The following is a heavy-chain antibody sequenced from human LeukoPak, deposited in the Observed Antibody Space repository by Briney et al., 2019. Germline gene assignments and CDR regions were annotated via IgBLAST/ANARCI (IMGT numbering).Heavy chain of an antibody. CDR2: IIPIFGTA. V-gene: IGHV1-69*01. CDR3: ARVEPRDGYAPTFDY. Sequence: ASVKVSCKASGGTFSSYAISWVRQAPGQGLGWMGGIIPIFGTANYAQKFQGRVTITADESTSTAYMELSSMRSEDTAVYYCARVEPRDGYAPTFDYWGQGTLVTVSS. D-gene: IGHD5-24*01. CDR1: GGTFSSYA. J-gene: IGHJ4*02.